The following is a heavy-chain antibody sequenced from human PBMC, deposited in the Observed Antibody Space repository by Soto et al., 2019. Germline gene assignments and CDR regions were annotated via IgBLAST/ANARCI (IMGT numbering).Heavy chain of an antibody. CDR1: GGSISGDYW. D-gene: IGHD1-26*01. Sequence: QVRLQESGPGLVKPSGTLSLACVVSGGSISGDYWWTWVRQSPGKGLEWLGEIFHSGSTNSNPSLKTRVTLSVDKSKSEFSLNLTSVTAADTAVYYCARGDSGSYLREGLGYYYGMDIWGQGTRVTVSS. J-gene: IGHJ6*02. V-gene: IGHV4-4*02. CDR2: IFHSGST. CDR3: ARGDSGSYLREGLGYYYGMDI.